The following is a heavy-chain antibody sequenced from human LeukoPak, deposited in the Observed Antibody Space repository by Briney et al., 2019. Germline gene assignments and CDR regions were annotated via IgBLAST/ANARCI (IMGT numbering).Heavy chain of an antibody. CDR3: TTGIRGD. J-gene: IGHJ4*02. V-gene: IGHV3-15*04. Sequence: PGGSLRLSCATSGFTFSRYAMHWVRQAPGKGLEWVGRIASKTDGGTTDYAAPVKGRFTISRDDSKNTLFLQMNSLKTEDTAVYYCTTGIRGDCGQGTLVTVSS. CDR1: GFTFSRYA. CDR2: IASKTDGGTT.